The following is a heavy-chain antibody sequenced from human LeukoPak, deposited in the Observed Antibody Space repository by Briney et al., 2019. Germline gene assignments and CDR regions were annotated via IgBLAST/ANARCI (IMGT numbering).Heavy chain of an antibody. Sequence: GGSLRLSCAASGVAFSTYAMSWVRQAPGKGLEWVSAISGSGGSTYYADSVKGRFTISRDNSKNTLYLQMNSLRAEDTAVYYCAKDRGYYDSRALYYFDYWGQGTLVTVSS. CDR1: GVAFSTYA. CDR2: ISGSGGST. CDR3: AKDRGYYDSRALYYFDY. D-gene: IGHD3-22*01. J-gene: IGHJ4*02. V-gene: IGHV3-23*01.